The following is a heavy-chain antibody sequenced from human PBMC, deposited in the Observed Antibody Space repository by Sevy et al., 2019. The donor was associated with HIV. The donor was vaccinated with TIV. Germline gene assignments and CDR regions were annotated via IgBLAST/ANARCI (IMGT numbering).Heavy chain of an antibody. D-gene: IGHD5-12*01. J-gene: IGHJ6*02. CDR2: IKSKIDGGTT. CDR3: ITDPGYSGYDEEVINYYYYGMDV. CDR1: GFTFSNAW. V-gene: IGHV3-15*01. Sequence: GGSLRLSCAASGFTFSNAWMSWVRQAPGNGLEWVGRIKSKIDGGTTDYAAPVKGRFIISRDDSKNTLYLQMSSLKSEDTAVYYCITDPGYSGYDEEVINYYYYGMDVWGQGTTVTVSS.